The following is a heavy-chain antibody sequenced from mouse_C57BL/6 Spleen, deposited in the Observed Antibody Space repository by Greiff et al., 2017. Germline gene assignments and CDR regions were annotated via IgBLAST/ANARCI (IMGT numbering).Heavy chain of an antibody. D-gene: IGHD1-1*02. CDR3: ARRGAGSYPYFDV. Sequence: VQLQQSGPELVKPGASVKISCKASGYSFTGYYMNWVKQSPEKSLEWIGEINPSTGGTTYNQKFKAKATLTVDKSSSTAYMQLKSLTSEDSAVYYCARRGAGSYPYFDVWGTGTTVTVSS. J-gene: IGHJ1*03. V-gene: IGHV1-42*01. CDR2: INPSTGGT. CDR1: GYSFTGYY.